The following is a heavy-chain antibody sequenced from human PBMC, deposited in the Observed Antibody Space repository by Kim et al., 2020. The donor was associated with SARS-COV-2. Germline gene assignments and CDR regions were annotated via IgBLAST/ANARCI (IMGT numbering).Heavy chain of an antibody. Sequence: ASVKVSCKASGYTFTSYYMHWVRQAPGQGLEWMGIINPSGGSTSYAQKFQGRVTMTRDTSTSTVYMELSSLRSEDTAVYYCARDAITMIVVVTYGMDVWCQGTTVTVSS. CDR1: GYTFTSYY. V-gene: IGHV1-46*01. D-gene: IGHD3-22*01. CDR3: ARDAITMIVVVTYGMDV. CDR2: INPSGGST. J-gene: IGHJ6*02.